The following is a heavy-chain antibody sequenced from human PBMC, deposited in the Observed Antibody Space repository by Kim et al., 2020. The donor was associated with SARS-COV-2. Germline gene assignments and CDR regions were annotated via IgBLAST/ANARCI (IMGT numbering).Heavy chain of an antibody. CDR3: ASRDAYKGFYY. Sequence: LSLTCAASGFTFSAHYMDWVRQAPGKGLEWVGRIRNKADSYITHYAASVSGRFTISRDDSKKSLYLQMNSLKTEDTAVYFCASRDAYKGFYYWGQGTLVTVSS. CDR1: GFTFSAHY. V-gene: IGHV3-72*01. D-gene: IGHD1-1*01. CDR2: IRNKADSYIT. J-gene: IGHJ4*02.